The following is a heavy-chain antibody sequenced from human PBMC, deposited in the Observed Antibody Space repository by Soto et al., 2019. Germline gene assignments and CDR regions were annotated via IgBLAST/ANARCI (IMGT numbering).Heavy chain of an antibody. Sequence: GGSLRLSCAASGFTFSSYWMHWVRQAPGKGLVWVSRINSDGSSTSCADSVKGRFTISRDNSKNTLYLQMNSLRAEDTAVYYCARDGYYYDSSGTSMDVWGQGTTVTVSS. J-gene: IGHJ6*02. D-gene: IGHD3-22*01. V-gene: IGHV3-74*01. CDR2: INSDGSST. CDR1: GFTFSSYW. CDR3: ARDGYYYDSSGTSMDV.